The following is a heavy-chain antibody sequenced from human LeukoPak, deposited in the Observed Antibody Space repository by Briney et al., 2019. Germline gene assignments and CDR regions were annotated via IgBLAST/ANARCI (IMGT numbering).Heavy chain of an antibody. CDR2: INPNSGGT. CDR3: ARDYSRGYSYGADY. D-gene: IGHD5-18*01. Sequence: ASLKVSCKASGYTFTGYYMHWVRQAPGQGLEWMGRINPNSGGTNYAQKFQGRVTMTRDTSISTAYMELSRLRSDDTAVYYCARDYSRGYSYGADYWGQGTLVTVSS. CDR1: GYTFTGYY. V-gene: IGHV1-2*06. J-gene: IGHJ4*02.